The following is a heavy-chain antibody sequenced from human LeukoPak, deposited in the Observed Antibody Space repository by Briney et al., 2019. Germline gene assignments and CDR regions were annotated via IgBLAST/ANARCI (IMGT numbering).Heavy chain of an antibody. J-gene: IGHJ4*02. Sequence: ASVKVSCMVSGYTPTELSMHWVRPAPGKGREWMGGVDREDGETIYAQKFQGRVTMTEDTSTDTAYMELSSLRSEDTAVYYCATDGEGYYPGYWGQGTLVTVSS. CDR2: VDREDGET. D-gene: IGHD3-10*01. CDR3: ATDGEGYYPGY. V-gene: IGHV1-24*01. CDR1: GYTPTELS.